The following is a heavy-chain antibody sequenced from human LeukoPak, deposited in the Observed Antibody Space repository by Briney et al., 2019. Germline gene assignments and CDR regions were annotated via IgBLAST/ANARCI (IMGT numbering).Heavy chain of an antibody. V-gene: IGHV3-21*01. Sequence: KPGGSLRLSCAASGFTFSSYSMSWVRQAPGKGLEWVSSISSSSSYIYYADSVKGRFTISRDNAKNSLYLQVNSLRAEDTAVYYCARDNPYSSSWYVIDYWGQGTLVTVSS. CDR1: GFTFSSYS. D-gene: IGHD6-13*01. CDR3: ARDNPYSSSWYVIDY. J-gene: IGHJ4*02. CDR2: ISSSSSYI.